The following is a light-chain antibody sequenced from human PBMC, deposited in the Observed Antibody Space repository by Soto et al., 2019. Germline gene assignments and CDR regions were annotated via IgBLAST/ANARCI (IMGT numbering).Light chain of an antibody. CDR3: QQYNSYPHT. CDR2: KAS. Sequence: IQMTQSPSTLSASVGDRVTITCRASQSISSWLAWYQQKPGKAPKVLMYKASSLESGVPSRFSGSGSGTEFTLTISSLQPDDFATYYCQQYNSYPHTFGQGTKLEIK. V-gene: IGKV1-5*03. J-gene: IGKJ2*01. CDR1: QSISSW.